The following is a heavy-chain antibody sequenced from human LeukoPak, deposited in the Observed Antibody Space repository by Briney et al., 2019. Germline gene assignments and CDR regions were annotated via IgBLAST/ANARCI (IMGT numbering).Heavy chain of an antibody. CDR2: INTNTGNP. J-gene: IGHJ5*02. CDR1: GYTFTSYA. V-gene: IGHV7-4-1*02. Sequence: GASVKVSCKASGYTFTSYAMNWVRQAPGQGLEWMGWINTNTGNPTYAQGFTGRFVFSLDTSVSTAYLQISSLKAEDTAVYYCARDGAYYYDSGGYYQLGFDPWGQGTLVTVSS. D-gene: IGHD3-22*01. CDR3: ARDGAYYYDSGGYYQLGFDP.